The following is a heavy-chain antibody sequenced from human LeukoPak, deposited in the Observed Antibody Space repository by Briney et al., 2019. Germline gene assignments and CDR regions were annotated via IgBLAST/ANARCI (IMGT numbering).Heavy chain of an antibody. CDR2: IYYSGST. V-gene: IGHV4-59*01. CDR1: GGSISSYY. Sequence: KTSETQSLTCTVSGGSISSYYWSWIRQPPGKGLEWIGYIYYSGSTNYNPSLKSRVTISVDTSKSRFSLRLSSVTAADTAVYYCARDKYSSSWYGYFDPWGQGTLVTVSS. CDR3: ARDKYSSSWYGYFDP. D-gene: IGHD6-13*01. J-gene: IGHJ5*02.